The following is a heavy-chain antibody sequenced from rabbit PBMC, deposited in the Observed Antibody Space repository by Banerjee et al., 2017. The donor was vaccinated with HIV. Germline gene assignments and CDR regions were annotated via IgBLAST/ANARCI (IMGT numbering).Heavy chain of an antibody. CDR2: IYAGSRST. CDR3: ARSYYSYGYGGYLDL. J-gene: IGHJ4*01. Sequence: QEQLEESGGDLVRPEGSLTLTCAASGFSFSSSYWICWVRQAPGKGLEWIACIYAGSRSTYYANWAKGRLTISKTSSTTVTLQMTSLTAADTATYFCARSYYSYGYGGYLDLWGPGTLVTVS. D-gene: IGHD6-1*01. CDR1: GFSFSSSYW. V-gene: IGHV1S45*01.